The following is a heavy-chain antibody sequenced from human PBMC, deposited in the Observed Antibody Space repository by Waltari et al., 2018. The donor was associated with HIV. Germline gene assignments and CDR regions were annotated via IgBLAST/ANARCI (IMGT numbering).Heavy chain of an antibody. CDR1: VFTFDDYA. D-gene: IGHD4-17*01. Sequence: EVQLVESGGGLVQPGRSLRLSCAAYVFTFDDYAMTWVQQAPGKGLEWVSGISWNSGTIGYADSVKGRFTISRDNAKNSLYLQMNSLRAEDTALYYCAKDKRSGYGGNSVWYFDLWGRGTLVTVSS. J-gene: IGHJ2*01. V-gene: IGHV3-9*01. CDR2: ISWNSGTI. CDR3: AKDKRSGYGGNSVWYFDL.